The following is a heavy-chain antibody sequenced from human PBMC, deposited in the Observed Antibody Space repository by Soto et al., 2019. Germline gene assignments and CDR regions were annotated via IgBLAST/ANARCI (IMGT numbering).Heavy chain of an antibody. CDR3: AKAPYCSSTSCYGANYYYYYMDV. CDR1: GFTFSSYA. Sequence: EVQLLESGGGLVQPGGSLRLSCAASGFTFSSYAMSWVRQAPGKGLEWVSAISGSGGSTYYGYSVKGRFTISRDNSKNTLYLQMNSRRAEDTAVYYCAKAPYCSSTSCYGANYYYYYMDVWGKGTTVTVSS. D-gene: IGHD2-2*01. V-gene: IGHV3-23*01. CDR2: ISGSGGST. J-gene: IGHJ6*03.